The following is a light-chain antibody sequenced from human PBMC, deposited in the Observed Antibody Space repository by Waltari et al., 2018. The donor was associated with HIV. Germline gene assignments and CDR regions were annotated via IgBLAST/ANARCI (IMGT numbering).Light chain of an antibody. Sequence: DIQMTQSPSSLSASVGDRVTVTCRASQSISTYLNWYQQKPGKAPNLLIYAASSLQSGVPSRFSGSGSGTDFTRTISSLQPEDFATYFCQQSYSTPRTFGQGTKLEIK. J-gene: IGKJ2*01. V-gene: IGKV1-39*01. CDR2: AAS. CDR1: QSISTY. CDR3: QQSYSTPRT.